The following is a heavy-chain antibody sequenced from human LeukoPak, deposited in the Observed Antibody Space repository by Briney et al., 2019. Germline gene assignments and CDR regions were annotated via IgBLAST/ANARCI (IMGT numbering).Heavy chain of an antibody. D-gene: IGHD3-10*01. J-gene: IGHJ6*02. CDR2: ITATGDTA. CDR3: ARYGSGSYPYYYGMDV. V-gene: IGHV3-23*01. Sequence: GGSLRLSCVASGFTFTKCAMSWIRQAPGKGLEWVAIITATGDTAYYADSVKGRFTISRDNSKNTLYLQMNSLRAEDTAVYYCARYGSGSYPYYYGMDVWGQGTTVTVSS. CDR1: GFTFTKCA.